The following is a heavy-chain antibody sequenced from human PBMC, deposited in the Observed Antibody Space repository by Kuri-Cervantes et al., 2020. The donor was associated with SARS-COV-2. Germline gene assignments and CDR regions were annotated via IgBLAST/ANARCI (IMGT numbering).Heavy chain of an antibody. D-gene: IGHD3-3*02. Sequence: SETLSLTCAVSGGSISSGGYSWSWIRQPPGKGLEWIGYIYHSGSTYYNPSLKSRVTISVDTSKNQFSLKLSSVTAADTAVYYCARGRVGFLEWLENYYYYGMDVWGQGTTVTVSS. J-gene: IGHJ6*02. CDR2: IYHSGST. V-gene: IGHV4-30-2*01. CDR1: GGSISSGGYS. CDR3: ARGRVGFLEWLENYYYYGMDV.